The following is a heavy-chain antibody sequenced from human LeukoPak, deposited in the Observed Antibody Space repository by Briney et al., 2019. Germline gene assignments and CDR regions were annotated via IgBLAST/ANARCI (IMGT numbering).Heavy chain of an antibody. CDR1: GFTFSSYG. CDR2: ISYDGSNK. CDR3: ARDLPAPYDSSGYSDY. Sequence: GGSLRLSCAASGFTFSSYGMHWVRQAPGKGLEWVAVISYDGSNKYYADSVKGRFTISRDNSKNTLYLQMNSLRAEDTAVYYCARDLPAPYDSSGYSDYWGQGTLVTVSS. J-gene: IGHJ4*02. V-gene: IGHV3-30*19. D-gene: IGHD3-22*01.